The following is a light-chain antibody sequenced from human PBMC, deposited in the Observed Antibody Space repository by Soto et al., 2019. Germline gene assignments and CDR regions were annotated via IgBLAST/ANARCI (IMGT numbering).Light chain of an antibody. CDR3: QQYKDYPLT. CDR2: AAS. V-gene: IGKV1-16*02. J-gene: IGKJ4*01. Sequence: DLQMTQSPSSLSASVGDRITITCRASQDITTSLVWFQLKPGRAPKSLIYAASRLLSGVPSKFSGSGSGTDCTLTSSSLQPEDFAAYYCQQYKDYPLTFGGGTRVEIK. CDR1: QDITTS.